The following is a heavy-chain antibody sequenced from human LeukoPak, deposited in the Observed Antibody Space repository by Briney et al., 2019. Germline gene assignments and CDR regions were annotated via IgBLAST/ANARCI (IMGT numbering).Heavy chain of an antibody. Sequence: QPGGSLRLSCAASGLTVITNDMTWVRQAPGKGFEWVSVLYSDGNTKYADSVQGRFTISRDNSKNTLYLEMNSLSPDDTAVYYCARGVEPLAANTLAYWGQGTLVTVSS. CDR2: LYSDGNT. CDR3: ARGVEPLAANTLAY. CDR1: GLTVITND. J-gene: IGHJ4*02. V-gene: IGHV3-53*01. D-gene: IGHD1-14*01.